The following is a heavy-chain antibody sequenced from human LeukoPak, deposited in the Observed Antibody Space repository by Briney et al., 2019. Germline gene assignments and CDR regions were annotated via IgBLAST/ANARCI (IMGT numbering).Heavy chain of an antibody. V-gene: IGHV4-34*01. D-gene: IGHD4-17*01. Sequence: SETLPLTCAVYGASFSGYYWNWIRQPPGKGLEWIGEINHRGNTNYNPSLKSRVTMSVDTSKSQLSLELTSVTAADTALYYCARGDATSVTRFRPRPYLDYWGQGTQVTVSS. CDR3: ARGDATSVTRFRPRPYLDY. CDR1: GASFSGYY. J-gene: IGHJ4*02. CDR2: INHRGNT.